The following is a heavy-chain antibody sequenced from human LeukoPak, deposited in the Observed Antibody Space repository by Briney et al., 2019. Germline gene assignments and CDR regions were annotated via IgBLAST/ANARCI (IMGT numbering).Heavy chain of an antibody. J-gene: IGHJ3*02. CDR2: ISYDGSNK. V-gene: IGHV3-30*18. CDR3: AKESALTNAFDI. CDR1: GFTFSSYG. D-gene: IGHD1-14*01. Sequence: GRSLRLSCAASGFTFSSYGMHWVRQARGMGLERVAVISYDGSNKYYADSVKGRFTISRDNSKNTLYLQMNSLRAEDTAVYYCAKESALTNAFDIWGQGTMVTVSS.